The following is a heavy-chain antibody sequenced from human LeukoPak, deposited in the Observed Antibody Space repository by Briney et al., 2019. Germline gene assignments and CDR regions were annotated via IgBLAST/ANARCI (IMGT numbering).Heavy chain of an antibody. CDR3: ARDLVALLFHMKARTKNDAFDI. CDR2: INPNSGGT. V-gene: IGHV1-2*06. J-gene: IGHJ3*02. Sequence: ASVKVSCKASGYTFTGYYMHWVRQAPGQGLEWMGRINPNSGGTNYAQKFQGRVTMTRDTSISTAYMELSRLRSDDTAVYYCARDLVALLFHMKARTKNDAFDIWGQGTMVTVSS. CDR1: GYTFTGYY. D-gene: IGHD2-15*01.